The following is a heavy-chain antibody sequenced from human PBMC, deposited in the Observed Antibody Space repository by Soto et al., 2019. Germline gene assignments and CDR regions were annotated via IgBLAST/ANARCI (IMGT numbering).Heavy chain of an antibody. CDR2: IYSGGST. J-gene: IGHJ6*02. Sequence: EVQLVESGGGLVQPGGSLRLSCAASGFTVSSNYMSWVRQAPGKGLEWVSVIYSGGSTYYADSVKGRFTISRDNSKNTLYLQMNSLRAEDTAVYYCASEPTHMLPYYYGMDVWGQGTTVTVSS. CDR3: ASEPTHMLPYYYGMDV. V-gene: IGHV3-66*01. D-gene: IGHD2-8*01. CDR1: GFTVSSNY.